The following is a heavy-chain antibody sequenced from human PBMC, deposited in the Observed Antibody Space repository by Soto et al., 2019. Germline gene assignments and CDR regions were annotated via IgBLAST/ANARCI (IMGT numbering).Heavy chain of an antibody. Sequence: GGSLRLSCAASGFTFSSYSMNWVRQAPGKGLEWVSYISSSSSTIYYADSVKGRFTISRDNAKNSLYLQMNSLRAEDTAVYYCARNPNLGYCSGGSCHSNYWYFYLWGRGTLVTVSS. CDR2: ISSSSSTI. J-gene: IGHJ2*01. CDR1: GFTFSSYS. CDR3: ARNPNLGYCSGGSCHSNYWYFYL. D-gene: IGHD2-15*01. V-gene: IGHV3-48*01.